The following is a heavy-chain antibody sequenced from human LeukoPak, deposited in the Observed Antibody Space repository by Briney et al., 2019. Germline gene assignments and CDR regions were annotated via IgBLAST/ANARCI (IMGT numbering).Heavy chain of an antibody. J-gene: IGHJ3*02. CDR2: MNPNSGNT. CDR1: GYTLTSYG. CDR3: ARGNYYDSSGYREGDAFDI. Sequence: ASVKVSCKASGYTLTSYGISWVRQAPGQGLEWMGWMNPNSGNTGYAQKFQGRVTITRNTSISTAYMELSSLRSEDTAVYYCARGNYYDSSGYREGDAFDIWGQGTMVTVSS. V-gene: IGHV1-8*03. D-gene: IGHD3-22*01.